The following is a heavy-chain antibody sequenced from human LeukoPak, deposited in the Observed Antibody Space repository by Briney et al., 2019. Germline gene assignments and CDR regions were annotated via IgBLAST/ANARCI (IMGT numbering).Heavy chain of an antibody. CDR2: INPNSGGT. CDR1: GYTFTGYY. CDR3: ARDACSSTSCSIYYFDY. V-gene: IGHV1-2*02. D-gene: IGHD2-2*01. J-gene: IGHJ4*02. Sequence: ASVKVSCKASGYTFTGYYMHWVRQAPGQGLEWMGWINPNSGGTNYAQKFQGRVTMTRDTSISTAYMELSRLRSDDTAVCYCARDACSSTSCSIYYFDYWGQGTLVTVSS.